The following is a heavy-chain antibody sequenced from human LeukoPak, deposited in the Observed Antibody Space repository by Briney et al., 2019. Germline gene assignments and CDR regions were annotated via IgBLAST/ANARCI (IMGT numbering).Heavy chain of an antibody. J-gene: IGHJ5*02. Sequence: PSETLSLTCAVYGGSFSGYYWSWIRQPPGKGLEWIGEINHSGSTNYNPSLKSRVTISVDTSKNQFSLKLSSVTAADTAVYYCARGINYCDSSGYYYGSRLKNWFDPWGQGTLVTVSS. CDR1: GGSFSGYY. CDR2: INHSGST. D-gene: IGHD3-22*01. CDR3: ARGINYCDSSGYYYGSRLKNWFDP. V-gene: IGHV4-34*01.